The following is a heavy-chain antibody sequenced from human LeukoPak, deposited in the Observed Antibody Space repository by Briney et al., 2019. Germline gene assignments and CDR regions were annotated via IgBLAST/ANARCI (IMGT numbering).Heavy chain of an antibody. Sequence: GGSLRLSCAASGFTFSTYNMNWVRQAPGKGLEWVSAISGSGGSTYYADSVKGRFTISRDNSKNTLYLQMNSLRAEDTAVYYCAKAVSSSSSIDYWGQGTLVTVSS. CDR2: ISGSGGST. CDR1: GFTFSTYN. J-gene: IGHJ4*02. V-gene: IGHV3-23*01. D-gene: IGHD6-13*01. CDR3: AKAVSSSSSIDY.